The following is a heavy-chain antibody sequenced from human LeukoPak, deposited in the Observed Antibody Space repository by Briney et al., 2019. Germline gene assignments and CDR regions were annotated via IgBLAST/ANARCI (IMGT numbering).Heavy chain of an antibody. V-gene: IGHV3-23*01. CDR2: ISGTGATT. CDR3: AKDQRFGDLDDY. J-gene: IGHJ4*02. CDR1: GFTFSSYS. D-gene: IGHD3-10*01. Sequence: PGGSLRLSCAASGFTFSSYSMNWVRQAPGKGLEWVTSISGTGATTYYADSVKGRFANSRDNSKNTLYLQMSSLRAEDPAVYYCAKDQRFGDLDDYRGQGTLVTVSS.